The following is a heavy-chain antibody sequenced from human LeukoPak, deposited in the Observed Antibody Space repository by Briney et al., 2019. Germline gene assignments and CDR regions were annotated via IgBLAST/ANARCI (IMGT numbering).Heavy chain of an antibody. CDR2: ISSSSSYI. CDR1: GFTFSSYS. D-gene: IGHD6-13*01. J-gene: IGHJ4*02. Sequence: GGSLRLSCAASGFTFSSYSMNWVRQAPGKGLEWVSSISSSSSYIYYADSVKGRFTISRDNAKNSLYLQMNSLRAEDTAVYYCARGYERYSSSWYLGYWGQGTLVTVSS. CDR3: ARGYERYSSSWYLGY. V-gene: IGHV3-21*01.